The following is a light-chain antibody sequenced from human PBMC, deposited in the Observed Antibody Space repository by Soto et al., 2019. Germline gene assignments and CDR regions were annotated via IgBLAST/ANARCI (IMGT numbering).Light chain of an antibody. J-gene: IGKJ3*01. CDR1: QSISGY. Sequence: DIQMTQSPSSLSTSVGDRVTIACRASQSISGYLNWYQQKPGKAPKLLISAASSLQSGVPSRFSGSGSGTDFTLTISSVQPEDFATYYCQQTSNTLYTFGPGTKVDLK. CDR3: QQTSNTLYT. V-gene: IGKV1-39*01. CDR2: AAS.